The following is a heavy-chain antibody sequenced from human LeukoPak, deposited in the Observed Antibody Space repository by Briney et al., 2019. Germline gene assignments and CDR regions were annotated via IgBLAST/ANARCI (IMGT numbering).Heavy chain of an antibody. CDR3: AKLPGRAADY. J-gene: IGHJ4*02. CDR2: ISDSGGGT. Sequence: GGSLRLSCAASGVTLSTYAMSWARQAPGRGLEWVSGISDSGGGTYYADSVKGRFTISRDNSKNTLYLQMNSLRAEDTAVYYCAKLPGRAADYWGQGTLVTVSS. CDR1: GVTLSTYA. V-gene: IGHV3-23*01.